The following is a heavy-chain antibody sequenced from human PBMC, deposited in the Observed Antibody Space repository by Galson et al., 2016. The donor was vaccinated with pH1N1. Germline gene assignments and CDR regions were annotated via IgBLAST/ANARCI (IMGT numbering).Heavy chain of an antibody. J-gene: IGHJ5*02. Sequence: SLRLSCAASGFSFRSYWMGWVRQAPGKGLEWVASINQDGSKTSFVDSVKGRLAISRDNAKTSMFLQMNSLRAEDTAVYYCARVGAYGDHDLLMNNWFDPWGQGTLVTVSS. CDR1: GFSFRSYW. CDR3: ARVGAYGDHDLLMNNWFDP. CDR2: INQDGSKT. D-gene: IGHD4-17*01. V-gene: IGHV3-7*01.